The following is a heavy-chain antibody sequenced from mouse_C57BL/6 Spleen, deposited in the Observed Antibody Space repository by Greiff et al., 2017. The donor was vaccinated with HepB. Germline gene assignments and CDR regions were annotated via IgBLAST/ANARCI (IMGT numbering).Heavy chain of an antibody. CDR3: AKEETSSPYYFDY. D-gene: IGHD1-1*01. CDR2: IYPRRGNT. Sequence: QVQLQQPGAELARPGASVKLSCKASGYTFTSYGISWVKQRTGQGLEWIGEIYPRRGNTYYNEKFKGKATLTADKSTSTTYMALRSLTSEDSAVYYCAKEETSSPYYFDYWGEGTTHTVSS. CDR1: GYTFTSYG. J-gene: IGHJ2*01. V-gene: IGHV1-81*01.